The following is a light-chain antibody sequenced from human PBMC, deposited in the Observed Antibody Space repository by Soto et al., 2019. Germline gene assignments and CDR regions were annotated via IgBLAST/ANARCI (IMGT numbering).Light chain of an antibody. V-gene: IGKV3-20*01. Sequence: FLLTQSPGTLSFSPGERATLSCRSSQSVSSSYLAWYQQKPGQAPRLLIYGASSRATGIPDRFSGSGSGTDFTLTISRVEPEDVAVYYCQQYGSSPGTFGQGTKVDIK. J-gene: IGKJ1*01. CDR1: QSVSSSY. CDR3: QQYGSSPGT. CDR2: GAS.